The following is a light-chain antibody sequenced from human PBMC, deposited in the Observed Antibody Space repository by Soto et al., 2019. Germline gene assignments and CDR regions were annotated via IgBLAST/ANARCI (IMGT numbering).Light chain of an antibody. CDR1: SGSIADNY. V-gene: IGLV6-57*01. CDR2: EDN. Sequence: NFMLTQPHSVSESPGKTVTISCTRSSGSIADNYVQWYQQRPGSSPTTVIYEDNRRPSRVPDRFSGSIDSSSNSASLTISGLKTEDEADYYCQSYDASNFWVFGGGTKLTVL. J-gene: IGLJ2*01. CDR3: QSYDASNFWV.